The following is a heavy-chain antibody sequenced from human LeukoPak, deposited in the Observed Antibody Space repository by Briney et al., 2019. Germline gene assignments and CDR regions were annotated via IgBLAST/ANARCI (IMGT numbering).Heavy chain of an antibody. Sequence: AAVKVSLQASGYTFTGYYMHWVRQAPGQGLEWMGWINPNSWGSNYAQKFQGRVTMTRDTSISTAYMELSRLRSDDTAVYYCARDATDYYDSSGYYQLNYYYYMDVWGKGTMVTVSS. J-gene: IGHJ6*03. CDR1: GYTFTGYY. V-gene: IGHV1-2*02. D-gene: IGHD3-22*01. CDR2: INPNSWGS. CDR3: ARDATDYYDSSGYYQLNYYYYMDV.